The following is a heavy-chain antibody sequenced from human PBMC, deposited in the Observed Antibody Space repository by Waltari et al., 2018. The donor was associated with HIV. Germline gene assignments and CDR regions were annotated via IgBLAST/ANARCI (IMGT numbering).Heavy chain of an antibody. D-gene: IGHD6-13*01. CDR2: IKEDGSEI. J-gene: IGHJ4*02. V-gene: IGHV3-7*01. Sequence: EVRLVESGGDLVQPGGSLRLSCAASGFTFSSSWMTWVRQAPGKGLEWVANIKEDGSEIHYVDSVKGRFTISRDNAKNSLYLQMNSLRAEDTAVYYCARRQQLTDWGQGTLVTVSS. CDR3: ARRQQLTD. CDR1: GFTFSSSW.